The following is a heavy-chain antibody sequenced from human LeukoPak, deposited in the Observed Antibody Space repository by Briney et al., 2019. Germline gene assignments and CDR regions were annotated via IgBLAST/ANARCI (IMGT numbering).Heavy chain of an antibody. V-gene: IGHV3-30*18. CDR1: GFTFSSYG. CDR3: AKDWDDTVTSSLGAFDI. D-gene: IGHD4-17*01. CDR2: ISYDGSNK. Sequence: GRSLRLSCAASGFTFSSYGMHWVRQAPGKGLEWVAVISYDGSNKYYADSVKGRFAISRDNSKNTLYLQMNSLRAEDTAVYYCAKDWDDTVTSSLGAFDIWGQGTMVTVSS. J-gene: IGHJ3*02.